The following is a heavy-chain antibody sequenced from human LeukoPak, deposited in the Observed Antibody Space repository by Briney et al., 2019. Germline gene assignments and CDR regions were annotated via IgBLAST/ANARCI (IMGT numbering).Heavy chain of an antibody. CDR1: GGSFSGYY. CDR3: ASALGGGYYGSGHPGY. J-gene: IGHJ4*02. CDR2: INHSGST. V-gene: IGHV4-34*01. D-gene: IGHD3-10*01. Sequence: SETLSLTCAVYGGSFSGYYWSWIRQPPGKGLEWIGEINHSGSTNYNPSLKSRVTISVDTSKNQFSLKLSSVTAADTAVYYCASALGGGYYGSGHPGYWGQVTLVTVYS.